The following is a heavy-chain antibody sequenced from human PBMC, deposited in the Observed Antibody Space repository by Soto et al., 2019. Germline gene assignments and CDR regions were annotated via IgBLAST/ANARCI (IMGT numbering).Heavy chain of an antibody. D-gene: IGHD3-16*02. CDR2: INPSGDST. CDR3: ARSYYDYVWGSYRSAHFDY. CDR1: GYTFTSYY. Sequence: ASVKVSCKASGYTFTSYYMHWVRQAPGQGLEWMGIINPSGDSTSYAQKFQGRVTMTRDTSSSTVYMELSSLRSEDTAVYYCARSYYDYVWGSYRSAHFDYWGQGTLVTVSS. J-gene: IGHJ4*02. V-gene: IGHV1-46*01.